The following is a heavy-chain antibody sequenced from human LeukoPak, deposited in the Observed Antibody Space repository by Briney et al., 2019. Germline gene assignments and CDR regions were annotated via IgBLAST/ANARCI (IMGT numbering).Heavy chain of an antibody. J-gene: IGHJ4*02. CDR3: ATWRGELLGHYYFDY. D-gene: IGHD1-26*01. Sequence: SETLSLTCAVYGGSFSGYYWSWIRQPPGKGLEWIGEINHSGSTNYNPSLKSRVTISVDTSKNQFSLKLSSVTAADTAVYYCATWRGELLGHYYFDYWGQGTLVTVSS. CDR2: INHSGST. CDR1: GGSFSGYY. V-gene: IGHV4-34*01.